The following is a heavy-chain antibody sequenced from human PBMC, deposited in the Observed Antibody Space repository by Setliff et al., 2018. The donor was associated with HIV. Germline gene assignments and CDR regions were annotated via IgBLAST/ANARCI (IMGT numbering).Heavy chain of an antibody. V-gene: IGHV1-69*10. CDR3: ARSHAVAFDI. J-gene: IGHJ3*02. CDR2: IIPMLRVA. Sequence: ASVKVSCKASGGTFRTYAISWVRQAPGQGLEWMGGIIPMLRVAKYAQNLQDRVTITADGSTRTAYMELSSLRSEDTAVYYCARSHAVAFDIWGQGTMVTVSS. CDR1: GGTFRTYA. D-gene: IGHD4-4*01.